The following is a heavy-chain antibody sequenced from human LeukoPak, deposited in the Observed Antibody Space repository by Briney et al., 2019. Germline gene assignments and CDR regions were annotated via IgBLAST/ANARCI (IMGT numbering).Heavy chain of an antibody. CDR3: ARVPRIYTKYTSSDDYMDV. V-gene: IGHV1-18*04. D-gene: IGHD2-2*01. J-gene: IGHJ6*03. Sequence: ASVKVSCKASGYTFTGYYMHWVRQAPGQGLEWMGWISGYNGNTNHAQKVQGRVIMTTDTSTSTAYMDLRSLRSDDTAVYYCARVPRIYTKYTSSDDYMDVWGKGTTVTVSS. CDR2: ISGYNGNT. CDR1: GYTFTGYY.